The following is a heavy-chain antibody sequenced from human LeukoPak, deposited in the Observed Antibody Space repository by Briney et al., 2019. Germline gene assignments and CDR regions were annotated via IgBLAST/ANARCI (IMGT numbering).Heavy chain of an antibody. CDR3: ARVGKSGSYPFDY. CDR2: IKQDGSGQ. Sequence: GSLRLSCAASGFTFNSYWMSWVRQAPGRGMEWLANIKQDGSGQYYVDSVKGRFTIARDNAKNSLYLQMNSLRAGDTAVYYCARVGKSGSYPFDYWGQGSLVTVSS. J-gene: IGHJ4*02. D-gene: IGHD1-26*01. V-gene: IGHV3-7*05. CDR1: GFTFNSYW.